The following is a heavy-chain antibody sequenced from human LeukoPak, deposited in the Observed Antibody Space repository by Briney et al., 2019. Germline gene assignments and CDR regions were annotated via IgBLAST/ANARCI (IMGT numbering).Heavy chain of an antibody. J-gene: IGHJ6*02. CDR2: IKRDGSEK. Sequence: GGSLRLSCAASGFTFSNYWMSWVRQAPGKGLEWVANIKRDGSEKYYVDSVKGRFTISRDNTKNSLYLQMNSLRAADTAVYYCAPMAADTAMVGMDAWGQGTEVTVSS. CDR1: GFTFSNYW. CDR3: APMAADTAMVGMDA. D-gene: IGHD5-18*01. V-gene: IGHV3-7*05.